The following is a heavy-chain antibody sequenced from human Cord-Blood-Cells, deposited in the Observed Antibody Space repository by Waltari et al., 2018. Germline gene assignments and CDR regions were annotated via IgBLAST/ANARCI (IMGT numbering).Heavy chain of an antibody. D-gene: IGHD6-13*01. CDR3: ARGSSSWYGNYFDY. J-gene: IGHJ4*02. Sequence: QVQLQQSGPGLVKPSQTLSLTCAISGDSVSTNSAPWNWIRQSPSEGLEWLGRTYYRAKLYNDYAVSVKSRITINPDTSKNQFSLQLNSVTPEDTAVYYCARGSSSWYGNYFDYWGQGTLVTVSS. CDR2: TYYRAKLYN. V-gene: IGHV6-1*01. CDR1: GDSVSTNSAP.